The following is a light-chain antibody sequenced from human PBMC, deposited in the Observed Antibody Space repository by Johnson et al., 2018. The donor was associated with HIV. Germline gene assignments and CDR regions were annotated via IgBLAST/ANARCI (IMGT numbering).Light chain of an antibody. Sequence: QSVLTQPPLVSAASGQDVIISCSGSTSNVGNNFVSWYQHFPGRAPKLLIYENNKRPSGIPDRFSCSKSGTSALLGITGLQTGDEADYYCGTWDSSLSGYVFGMATKVTVL. CDR2: ENN. CDR1: TSNVGNNF. CDR3: GTWDSSLSGYV. J-gene: IGLJ1*01. V-gene: IGLV1-51*02.